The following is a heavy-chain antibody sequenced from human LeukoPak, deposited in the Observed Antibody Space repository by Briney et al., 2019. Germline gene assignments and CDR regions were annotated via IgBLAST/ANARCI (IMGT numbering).Heavy chain of an antibody. Sequence: GGSLRLSCVASGFTFTEYWMSWVRQAPGKGLEWLANIKTDGSEKYCVDSVKGRFTISRDNAKTSLYLQMNSLRVEDTAVYYCVRDGYTGSYYDYWGQGTLVTVSS. CDR3: VRDGYTGSYYDY. CDR1: GFTFTEYW. D-gene: IGHD1-26*01. V-gene: IGHV3-7*05. J-gene: IGHJ4*02. CDR2: IKTDGSEK.